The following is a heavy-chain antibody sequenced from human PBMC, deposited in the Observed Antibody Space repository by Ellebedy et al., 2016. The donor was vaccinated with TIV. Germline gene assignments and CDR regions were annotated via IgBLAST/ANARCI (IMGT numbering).Heavy chain of an antibody. CDR2: ISWDGGTT. CDR1: GFTFDDYA. J-gene: IGHJ4*02. D-gene: IGHD6-6*01. CDR3: AYGEEYGGSSAADY. Sequence: GESLKISCAASGFTFDDYAMHWIRQTPGRGLEWVSLISWDGGTTYYADSVKGRFTISRDNSKDSLYLQMNSLRAEDTAVYYCAYGEEYGGSSAADYWGQGTLVTVSS. V-gene: IGHV3-43D*03.